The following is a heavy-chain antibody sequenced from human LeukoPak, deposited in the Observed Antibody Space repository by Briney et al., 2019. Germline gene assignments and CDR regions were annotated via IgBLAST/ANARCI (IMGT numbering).Heavy chain of an antibody. J-gene: IGHJ4*02. V-gene: IGHV4-59*01. CDR2: IYYSGST. Sequence: SETLSLTCTVSGGSISSYYWSWIRQTPGKGLEWIGYIYYSGSTNYNPSLKSRVTISVDTSKNQFSLKLSSVTAADTAVYYCARAGYYGSEDYWGQGTLVTVSS. CDR1: GGSISSYY. CDR3: ARAGYYGSEDY. D-gene: IGHD3-10*01.